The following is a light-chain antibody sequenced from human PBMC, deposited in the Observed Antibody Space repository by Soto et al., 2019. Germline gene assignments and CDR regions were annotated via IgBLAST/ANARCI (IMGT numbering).Light chain of an antibody. V-gene: IGKV3-20*01. CDR1: QSVSNNY. J-gene: IGKJ1*01. CDR3: QQYGSSGT. CDR2: GAS. Sequence: EIVLTQSADTLSLSPGERATLSCRASQSVSNNYLAWYQQKPGHAPRLLIYGASNRATGIPDRFSGSGSGTDFTLTISRLEPEDFAVYYCQQYGSSGTFGQGTKVDIK.